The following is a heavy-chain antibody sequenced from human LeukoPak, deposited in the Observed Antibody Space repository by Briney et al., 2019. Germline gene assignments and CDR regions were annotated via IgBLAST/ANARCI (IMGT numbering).Heavy chain of an antibody. CDR3: ARVYPYSSGWNDRVYYYGMDV. V-gene: IGHV3-21*01. D-gene: IGHD6-19*01. CDR1: GFTFSSYS. Sequence: GGSLRLSCAASGFTFSSYSMNWVRQAPGKGLEWVSSISSSSSYIYYADSVKGRFTISRDNAKNSLYLQMNSLRAEDTAVYYCARVYPYSSGWNDRVYYYGMDVWGQGTTVTVSS. J-gene: IGHJ6*02. CDR2: ISSSSSYI.